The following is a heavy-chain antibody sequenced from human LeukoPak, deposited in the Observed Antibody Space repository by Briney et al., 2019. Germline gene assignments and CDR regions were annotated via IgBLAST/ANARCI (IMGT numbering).Heavy chain of an antibody. CDR2: IKNKTDGGTT. V-gene: IGHV3-15*01. CDR3: TTYSSGGNLFVS. CDR1: GVTFSDAW. J-gene: IGHJ5*01. Sequence: PGGSLRLSCAASGVTFSDAWMTRVRQAPGKGLEWVGRIKNKTDGGTTDYAAPVQGRFTISRDDSKNTLYLQMNSLKIEGTAMYFCTTYSSGGNLFVSGGQGTLVTVSS. D-gene: IGHD3-10*01.